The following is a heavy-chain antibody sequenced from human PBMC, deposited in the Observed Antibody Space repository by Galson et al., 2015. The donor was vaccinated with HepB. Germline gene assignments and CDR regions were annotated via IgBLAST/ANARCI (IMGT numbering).Heavy chain of an antibody. CDR2: IKSDGSAT. J-gene: IGHJ4*02. CDR3: VRGQAQDKAQYYYDSSGYYYFDY. D-gene: IGHD3-22*01. V-gene: IGHV3-74*01. Sequence: SLRLSCAASGFTFSSYWMHWVRRAPGKGLVWVSRIKSDGSATNYADSVKGRFTISRDNARNTLFLQMNSLRAEDTAVYYCVRGQAQDKAQYYYDSSGYYYFDYWGQGSLVTVSS. CDR1: GFTFSSYW.